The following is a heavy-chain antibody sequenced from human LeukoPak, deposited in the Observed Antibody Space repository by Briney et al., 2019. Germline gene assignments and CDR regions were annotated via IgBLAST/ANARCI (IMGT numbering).Heavy chain of an antibody. V-gene: IGHV1-2*02. CDR3: ARDSVYWNYPWFDP. CDR2: INPNSGGT. J-gene: IGHJ5*02. Sequence: ASVKVSCKASGYTFTGYYMHWVRQAPGQGLEWMGWINPNSGGTNYAQKFQGRVTMTRDTSISTAYMELSRLRSDDTAVYYCARDSVYWNYPWFDPWGQGTLVTVSS. CDR1: GYTFTGYY. D-gene: IGHD1-7*01.